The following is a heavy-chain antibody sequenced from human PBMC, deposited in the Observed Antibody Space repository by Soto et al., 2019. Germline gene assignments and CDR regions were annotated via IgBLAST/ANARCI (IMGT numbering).Heavy chain of an antibody. CDR2: INAGNGNT. J-gene: IGHJ6*02. CDR3: ARDLSDPYDSSGYYPYYYYGMDV. D-gene: IGHD3-22*01. V-gene: IGHV1-3*01. Sequence: ASVKVSCKASGYTFTSYAMHWVRQAPGQRLEWMGWINAGNGNTKYSQKFQGRVTITRDTSASTAYMELSSLRSEDTAVYYCARDLSDPYDSSGYYPYYYYGMDVWGQGTTVTSP. CDR1: GYTFTSYA.